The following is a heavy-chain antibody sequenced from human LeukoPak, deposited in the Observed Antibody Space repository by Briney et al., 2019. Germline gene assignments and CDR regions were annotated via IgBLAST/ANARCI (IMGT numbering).Heavy chain of an antibody. CDR3: AKSKDGYSYNDAFDI. V-gene: IGHV3-15*01. CDR2: IKSKTDGGTT. Sequence: GRSLRLSCAASGFTFSNAWMSWVRQAPGKGLEWVGRIKSKTDGGTTDYVAPVKGRFTISRDNSKNTLYLQMNSLRAEDTAVYYCAKSKDGYSYNDAFDIWGQGTMVTVSS. CDR1: GFTFSNAW. J-gene: IGHJ3*02. D-gene: IGHD5-18*01.